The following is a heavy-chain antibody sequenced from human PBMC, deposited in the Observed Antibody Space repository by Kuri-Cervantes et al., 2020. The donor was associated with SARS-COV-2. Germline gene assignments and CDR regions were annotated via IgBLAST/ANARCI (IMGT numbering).Heavy chain of an antibody. CDR1: GGSISSYY. CDR2: IYYSGST. D-gene: IGHD3-10*01. J-gene: IGHJ5*02. V-gene: IGHV4-59*01. CDR3: AGNNMVQGVGNWFDP. Sequence: SETLSLTCTVSGGSISSYYWSWIRQPPGKGLEWIGYIYYSGSTNYNPSLKSRVTISVDTSKDQFSLKLSSVTAADTAVYSCAGNNMVQGVGNWFDPWGQGTLITVSS.